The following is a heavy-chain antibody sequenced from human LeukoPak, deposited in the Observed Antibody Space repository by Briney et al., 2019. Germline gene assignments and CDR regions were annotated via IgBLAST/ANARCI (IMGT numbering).Heavy chain of an antibody. D-gene: IGHD5-24*01. CDR1: GGSISSSSYY. V-gene: IGHV4-39*07. CDR3: ARVAGEIRTFDY. CDR2: IYYSGST. Sequence: SETLSLTCTVSGGSISSSSYYWGWIRQPPGKGLEWIGSIYYSGSTYYNPSLKSRVTISVDTSKNQFSLKLSSVTAADTAVYYCARVAGEIRTFDYWGQGTLVTVSS. J-gene: IGHJ4*02.